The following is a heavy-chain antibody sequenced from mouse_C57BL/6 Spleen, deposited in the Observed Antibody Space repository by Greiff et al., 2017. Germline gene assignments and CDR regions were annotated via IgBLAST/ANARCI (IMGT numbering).Heavy chain of an antibody. CDR1: GFSLSTSGMG. CDR3: ARRATTAGAMDY. V-gene: IGHV8-12*01. CDR2: IYWDDNK. D-gene: IGHD1-2*01. J-gene: IGHJ4*01. Sequence: QVTLKESGPGILQSSQTLSLTCSFSGFSLSTSGMGVSWIRQPSGKGLEWLAHIYWDDNKRYNPSLKSRLTSSKDTSRNQVFLKITSVDTADTATYYCARRATTAGAMDYWGQGTSVTVSS.